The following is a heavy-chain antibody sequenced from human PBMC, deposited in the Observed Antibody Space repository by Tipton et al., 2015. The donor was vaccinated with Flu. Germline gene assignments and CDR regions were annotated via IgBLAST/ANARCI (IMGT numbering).Heavy chain of an antibody. Sequence: TLSLTCTVSGGSISSDYWGWIRQPPGKGLEWLGNIHRSGNTYYNSSLKSRVTISLDKSKNQFSLRLVSMTATDTAVYYCVKQSRMWNSGWFDPWGQGTLVTVSS. J-gene: IGHJ5*02. CDR1: GGSISSDY. V-gene: IGHV4-59*04. D-gene: IGHD1-7*01. CDR3: VKQSRMWNSGWFDP. CDR2: IHRSGNT.